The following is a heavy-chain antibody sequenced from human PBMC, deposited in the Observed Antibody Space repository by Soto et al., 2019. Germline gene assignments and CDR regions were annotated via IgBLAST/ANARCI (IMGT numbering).Heavy chain of an antibody. CDR3: ASPKERIAVAGTDY. CDR1: GFTFSDSY. D-gene: IGHD6-19*01. Sequence: PGGSLRLSCAASGFTFSDSYMSWIRQAPGKGLEWISYITFSGNTVYYADSLKGRFTISRDNAKNSLYLQMNRLRAGDTAVYYCASPKERIAVAGTDYWGQGILVTVSS. V-gene: IGHV3-11*01. CDR2: ITFSGNTV. J-gene: IGHJ4*02.